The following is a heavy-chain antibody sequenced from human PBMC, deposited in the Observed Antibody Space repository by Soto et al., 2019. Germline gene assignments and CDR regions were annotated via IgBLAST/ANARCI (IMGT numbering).Heavy chain of an antibody. CDR3: ARGLRESYYYYGMDV. CDR2: IIPIFGTA. CDR1: GCTFSSYA. Sequence: PSVKVSCKASGCTFSSYAISWVRQAPGQGLEWMGGIIPIFGTANYAQKFQGRVTITADESTSTGYMELSSLRSEDTAVYYCARGLRESYYYYGMDVGGQGTTVTVSS. V-gene: IGHV1-69*13. D-gene: IGHD3-10*01. J-gene: IGHJ6*02.